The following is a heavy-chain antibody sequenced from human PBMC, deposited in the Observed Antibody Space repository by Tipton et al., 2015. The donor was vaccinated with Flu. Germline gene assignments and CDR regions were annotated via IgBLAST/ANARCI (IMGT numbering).Heavy chain of an antibody. CDR2: IYHSGTT. J-gene: IGHJ4*02. CDR1: GGSISSGSYS. V-gene: IGHV4-30-2*06. D-gene: IGHD3-3*01. Sequence: TLSLTCAVSGGSISSGSYSWSWIRQSPGKDLEWIGYIYHSGTTYYNPSLQSRVTISVDRSKNQFSLRLTSVTAADTAVYYCARGRRNDFWSGYYPAFFDNWGQGTLVTVSS. CDR3: ARGRRNDFWSGYYPAFFDN.